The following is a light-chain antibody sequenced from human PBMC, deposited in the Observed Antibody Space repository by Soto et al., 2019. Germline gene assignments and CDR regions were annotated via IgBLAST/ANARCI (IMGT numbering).Light chain of an antibody. CDR1: QSVSTY. J-gene: IGKJ4*01. CDR2: DAS. CDR3: QQRSIWLT. Sequence: ESVWTQSPATLSLSPGEQAPLSCRASQSVSTYLAWYQQKPGQAPRLLIYDASTRASDIPARFSGSGSGTDFTLTISNLEPEDFAVYYCQQRSIWLTFGGGTKVEIK. V-gene: IGKV3-11*01.